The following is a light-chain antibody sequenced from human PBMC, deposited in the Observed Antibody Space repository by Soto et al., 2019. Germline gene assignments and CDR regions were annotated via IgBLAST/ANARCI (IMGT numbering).Light chain of an antibody. CDR1: QSISSW. Sequence: DIQMTKSPSTLSASVGDRVTITCRASQSISSWLAWYQQKPGKAPKLLIYKASSLESGVPSRFSGSGSGTEFTLTSSSLQPDDFATYYCQQYNSYWTFGQGTKVEIK. J-gene: IGKJ1*01. V-gene: IGKV1-5*03. CDR2: KAS. CDR3: QQYNSYWT.